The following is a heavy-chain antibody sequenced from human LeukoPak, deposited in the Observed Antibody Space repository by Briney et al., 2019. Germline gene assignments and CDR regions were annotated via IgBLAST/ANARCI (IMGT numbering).Heavy chain of an antibody. J-gene: IGHJ4*02. CDR1: GYTLTELS. CDR3: AREGFRGYSYGIDY. CDR2: FDPEDGET. D-gene: IGHD5-18*01. V-gene: IGHV1-24*01. Sequence: ALVKVSCKVSGYTLTELSMHWVRQAPGKGLEWMGGFDPEDGETIYAQKFQGRVTMTEDTSADTAYMELSSLRSEDTAVYYCAREGFRGYSYGIDYWGQGTLVTVSS.